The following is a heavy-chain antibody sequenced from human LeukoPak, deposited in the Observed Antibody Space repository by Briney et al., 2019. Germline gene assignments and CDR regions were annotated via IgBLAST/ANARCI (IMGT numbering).Heavy chain of an antibody. J-gene: IGHJ5*02. CDR2: INPNSGGT. CDR3: ARGEDTARHKGGYNWFDP. D-gene: IGHD5-18*01. CDR1: GYTFTGYY. Sequence: GASVKVSCKASGYTFTGYYMHWVRQAPGQGLEWMGRINPNSGGTNYAQKFQRRVTMTRDTSISTAYMELSRLRSDDTAVYYCARGEDTARHKGGYNWFDPWGQGTLVTVSS. V-gene: IGHV1-2*06.